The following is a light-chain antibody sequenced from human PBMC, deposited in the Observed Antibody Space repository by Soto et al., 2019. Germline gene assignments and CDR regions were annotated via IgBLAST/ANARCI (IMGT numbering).Light chain of an antibody. J-gene: IGKJ2*01. V-gene: IGKV1D-12*01. CDR1: QGISSW. CDR2: AAS. Sequence: DIPMTQSPSSVSASVGDRVTFTCRASQGISSWLAWYQQKPGKAPKLLIYAASTLQGTVPSRFSGRGSGTDFSLTISSLQPEDFATYYCQQTNIFPYTFGQGTKLEIK. CDR3: QQTNIFPYT.